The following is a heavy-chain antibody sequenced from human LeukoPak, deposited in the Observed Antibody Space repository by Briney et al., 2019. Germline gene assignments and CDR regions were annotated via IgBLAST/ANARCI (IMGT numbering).Heavy chain of an antibody. CDR3: TTPPWSSGSFPYYYGMDV. CDR1: GFTFSNAW. J-gene: IGHJ6*02. Sequence: GGSLRLSCAASGFTFSNAWMSWVRQAPGKGLEWVGRIKSKTDGGTTDYAAPVKGRFTISRDDSKNTLYLQMNSLKTEDTAVYYCTTPPWSSGSFPYYYGMDVWGQGTTVTVSS. CDR2: IKSKTDGGTT. V-gene: IGHV3-15*01. D-gene: IGHD3-10*01.